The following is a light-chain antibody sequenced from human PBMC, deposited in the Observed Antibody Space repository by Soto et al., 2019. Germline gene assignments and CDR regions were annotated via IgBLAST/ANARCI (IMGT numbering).Light chain of an antibody. J-gene: IGLJ2*01. CDR2: EVS. V-gene: IGLV2-8*01. CDR3: NSYAGRSTLI. CDR1: RSDVGGYTY. Sequence: QSALTQPPSASGSPGQSVTISCTGTRSDVGGYTYVSWYQQHPAKAPKLIIYEVSKRPSGVPDRFSGSKSGNTASLTVSGLQAEDEADYYCNSYAGRSTLIFGGGTKLTVL.